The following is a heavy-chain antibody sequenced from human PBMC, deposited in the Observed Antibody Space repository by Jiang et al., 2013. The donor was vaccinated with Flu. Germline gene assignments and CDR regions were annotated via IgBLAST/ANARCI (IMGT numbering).Heavy chain of an antibody. CDR3: ARDITGTGGFDY. J-gene: IGHJ4*02. V-gene: IGHV6-1*01. D-gene: IGHD1-7*01. CDR2: YILQVKWYN. Sequence: SPSRGLEWLGRYILQVKWYNDYAVSVKSRITIKPDTSKNQFSLQLNSVTPEDTTVYYCARDITGTGGFDYWGQGTLVTVSS.